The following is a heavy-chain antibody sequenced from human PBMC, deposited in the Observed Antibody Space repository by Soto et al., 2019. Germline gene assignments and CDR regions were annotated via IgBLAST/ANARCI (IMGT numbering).Heavy chain of an antibody. D-gene: IGHD6-13*01. CDR3: AKGKEIAAADNFDY. Sequence: GGSLRLSCAASGITFSRYAMSGVRQAPGKGLEWVAAISGSGGSSYCTDSVKGRFTINRDNSKNTLQLQMNSLRADDTGVYYCAKGKEIAAADNFDYWGQGTRVTVSS. J-gene: IGHJ4*02. V-gene: IGHV3-23*01. CDR1: GITFSRYA. CDR2: ISGSGGSS.